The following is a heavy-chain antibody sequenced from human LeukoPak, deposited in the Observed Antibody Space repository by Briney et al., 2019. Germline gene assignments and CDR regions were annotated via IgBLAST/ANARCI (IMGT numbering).Heavy chain of an antibody. J-gene: IGHJ3*02. Sequence: SQTLSLTCAISGDSVSSNSAAWNWIRQSPSRGLEWLGRTYYRSKWYNDYAVSVKSRITINPDTSKNQFSLQLNSVTPEDTAVYYCARGGERIQLWLRFSSPSGSADPAFDIWGQGTMVTVSS. CDR3: ARGGERIQLWLRFSSPSGSADPAFDI. CDR1: GDSVSSNSAA. CDR2: TYYRSKWYN. V-gene: IGHV6-1*01. D-gene: IGHD5-18*01.